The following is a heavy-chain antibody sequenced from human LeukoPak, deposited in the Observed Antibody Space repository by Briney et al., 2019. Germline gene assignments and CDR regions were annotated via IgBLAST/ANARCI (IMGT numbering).Heavy chain of an antibody. CDR1: GYTFTGDY. CDR2: INPNSGGT. Sequence: ASVKVSCKASGYTFTGDYMHWVRQAPGQGLEWMGWINPNSGGTNYAQKFQGRVNMSRDKSISTAYMELSRLRSDDTAVYYCARSVGLAGYYFDYWGQGTLVSVSS. V-gene: IGHV1-2*02. J-gene: IGHJ4*02. CDR3: ARSVGLAGYYFDY. D-gene: IGHD6-19*01.